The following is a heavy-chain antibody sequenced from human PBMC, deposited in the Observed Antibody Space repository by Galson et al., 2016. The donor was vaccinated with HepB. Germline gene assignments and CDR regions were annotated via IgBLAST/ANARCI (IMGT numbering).Heavy chain of an antibody. CDR3: AKDGDTLEVTSAIPLDY. Sequence: SLRLSCAASGFTVSNNYMSWVRQPPGKGLEWVSLIYSGGGTLYADSMKGRFTISRDNSKNTVYLLMNRLRAEDTAVYFCAKDGDTLEVTSAIPLDYWGQGATVIVSS. D-gene: IGHD2-21*02. J-gene: IGHJ4*02. CDR2: IYSGGGT. CDR1: GFTVSNNY. V-gene: IGHV3-53*01.